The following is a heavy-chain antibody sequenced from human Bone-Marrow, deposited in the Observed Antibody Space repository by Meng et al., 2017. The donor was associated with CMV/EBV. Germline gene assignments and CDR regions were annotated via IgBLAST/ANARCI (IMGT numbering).Heavy chain of an antibody. Sequence: SETLSLTCTVSGGSISSSSYYWGWIRQPPGKGLEWIGSIYYSGSTYYNPSLKSRVTISVDTSKNQFSLKLSSVTAADTAVYYCARITIFGVVHDAFDIWGQGTRVTV. CDR3: ARITIFGVVHDAFDI. CDR2: IYYSGST. V-gene: IGHV4-39*07. J-gene: IGHJ3*02. D-gene: IGHD3-3*01. CDR1: GGSISSSSYY.